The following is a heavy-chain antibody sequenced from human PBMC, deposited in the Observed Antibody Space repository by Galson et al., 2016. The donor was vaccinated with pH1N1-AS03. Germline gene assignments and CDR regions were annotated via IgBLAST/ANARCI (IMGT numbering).Heavy chain of an antibody. CDR2: IIPIVGRP. CDR1: GDSFSSYA. D-gene: IGHD1-14*01. CDR3: ARDGPGIVRAHAH. J-gene: IGHJ1*01. V-gene: IGHV1-69*11. Sequence: SVKVSCKASGDSFSSYAFTWVRLAPGQGLEWMGRIIPIVGRPQYAQKFQGRVTITADESTTTVYMDLSGLISDDTAMYYCARDGPGIVRAHAHWGQGTLVTVSS.